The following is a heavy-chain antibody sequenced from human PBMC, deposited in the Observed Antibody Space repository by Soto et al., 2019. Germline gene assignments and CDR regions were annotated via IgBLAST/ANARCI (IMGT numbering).Heavy chain of an antibody. J-gene: IGHJ3*01. Sequence: EMLLVESGGDLVQPDRSLKLSCAASGFTFDDYPMHWVRQRPGKGLEWVSTISWNSDKIAYADSVKGRFTVSRDNAKNSLYLQMNSLRVDDTALYYCAKDRDGGSYFDLPDPFDVWGQETGVTVSS. CDR3: AKDRDGGSYFDLPDPFDV. CDR2: ISWNSDKI. V-gene: IGHV3-9*01. D-gene: IGHD1-26*01. CDR1: GFTFDDYP.